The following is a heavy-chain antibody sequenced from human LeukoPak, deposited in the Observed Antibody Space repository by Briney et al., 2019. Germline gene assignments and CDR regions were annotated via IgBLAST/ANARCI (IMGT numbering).Heavy chain of an antibody. CDR3: AKALTTVTLYYFDY. CDR2: IRYDGGDE. D-gene: IGHD4-17*01. CDR1: GFTFSDYG. Sequence: GGSLRLSCAASGFTFSDYGMHWVRQAPGKGLEWVAFIRYDGGDEKYADSVKGRFTVSRDNSKNTLYLQMNSLRAEDTAVYYCAKALTTVTLYYFDYWGQGTLVTVSS. V-gene: IGHV3-30*02. J-gene: IGHJ4*02.